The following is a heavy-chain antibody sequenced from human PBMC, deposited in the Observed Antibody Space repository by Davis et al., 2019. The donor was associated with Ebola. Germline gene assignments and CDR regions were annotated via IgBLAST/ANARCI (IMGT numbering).Heavy chain of an antibody. CDR3: ARRRVIHDVATNDYFDY. CDR1: GYSFTSYW. J-gene: IGHJ4*02. Sequence: KVSCKGSGYSFTSYWIGWVRQMPGRGLQWMGIIYPGDSDTTYSPSFQGQVTISADKSISTAYLQWSSLKASGTAMYYCARRRVIHDVATNDYFDYWGQGTLVAVSS. CDR2: IYPGDSDT. D-gene: IGHD5-12*01. V-gene: IGHV5-51*01.